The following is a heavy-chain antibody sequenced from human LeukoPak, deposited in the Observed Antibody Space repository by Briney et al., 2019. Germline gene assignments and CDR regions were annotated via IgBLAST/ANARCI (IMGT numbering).Heavy chain of an antibody. CDR1: GFTARSTY. J-gene: IGHJ4*02. CDR3: ARSPRFGEFNY. Sequence: GGSLRLSXAASGFTARSTYMSWGRQAPGKGVGRGSVIYSGGSTYYADSLKGRFTISRDNTKSTLYLQMNSLRPEDTAVYYCARSPRFGEFNYWGQGTLVTVSS. D-gene: IGHD3-10*02. V-gene: IGHV3-66*02. CDR2: IYSGGST.